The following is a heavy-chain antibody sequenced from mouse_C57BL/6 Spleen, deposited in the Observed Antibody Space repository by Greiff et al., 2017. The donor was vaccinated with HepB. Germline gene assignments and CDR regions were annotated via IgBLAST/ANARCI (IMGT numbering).Heavy chain of an antibody. V-gene: IGHV5-17*01. Sequence: EVQLQESGGGLVKPGGSLKLSCAASGFTFSDYGMHWVRQAPEKGLEWVAYISSGSSTIYYADTVKGRFTISRDNAKNTLFLQMTSLRSEDTAMYYCARPHGSSYGWYFDVWGTGTTVTVSS. CDR1: GFTFSDYG. J-gene: IGHJ1*03. D-gene: IGHD1-1*01. CDR2: ISSGSSTI. CDR3: ARPHGSSYGWYFDV.